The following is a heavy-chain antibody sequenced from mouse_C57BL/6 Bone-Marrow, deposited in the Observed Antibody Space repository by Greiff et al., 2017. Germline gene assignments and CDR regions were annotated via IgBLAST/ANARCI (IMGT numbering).Heavy chain of an antibody. CDR1: GFTFSDYY. CDR3: ASRGWLLEEFYYAMDY. V-gene: IGHV5-12*01. D-gene: IGHD2-3*01. J-gene: IGHJ4*01. Sequence: EVQRVESGGGLVQPGGSLKLSCAASGFTFSDYYMYWVRQTPEKRLEWVAYISNGGGSTYYPDTVKGRFTITRDNAKNTLYLQMSRLTSEDTAMYYCASRGWLLEEFYYAMDYWGQGTSVTVSS. CDR2: ISNGGGST.